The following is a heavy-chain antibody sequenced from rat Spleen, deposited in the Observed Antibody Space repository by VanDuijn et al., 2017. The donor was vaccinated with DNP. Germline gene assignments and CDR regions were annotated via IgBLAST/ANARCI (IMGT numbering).Heavy chain of an antibody. J-gene: IGHJ2*01. V-gene: IGHV5-25*01. D-gene: IGHD1-7*01. CDR1: GFTFSNSD. Sequence: EVQLVESGGGLVQPGRSMKLSCAASGFTFSNSDMAWVRQAPTKGLEWVASISTSGGSTYYRDSVKGRFTISRDNAKSTLYLQMDSLRSEDTATYYCATDSAPYYGSLYYFGYWGQGVMVTVSS. CDR3: ATDSAPYYGSLYYFGY. CDR2: ISTSGGST.